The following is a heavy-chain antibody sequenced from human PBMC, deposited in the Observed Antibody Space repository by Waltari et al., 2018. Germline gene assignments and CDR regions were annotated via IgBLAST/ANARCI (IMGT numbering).Heavy chain of an antibody. CDR1: GFTFSSYG. Sequence: QVQLVESGGGVVQPGRSLRLSCAASGFTFSSYGMHWVRQAPGKGLEWVAVISYDGSNKYYADSVKGRFTISRDNSKNTLYLQMNSLRVEDTAVYYCVKGRETYYDFWSGYLDDYWGQGTLVTVSS. D-gene: IGHD3-3*01. CDR3: VKGRETYYDFWSGYLDDY. J-gene: IGHJ4*02. V-gene: IGHV3-30*18. CDR2: ISYDGSNK.